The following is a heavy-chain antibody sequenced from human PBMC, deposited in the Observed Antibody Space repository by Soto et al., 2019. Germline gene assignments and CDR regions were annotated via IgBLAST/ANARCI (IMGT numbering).Heavy chain of an antibody. V-gene: IGHV5-51*01. Sequence: GESLKISCKGSEYNFFIYWIVWVRQKPGKGLEWMGSIYPGDSETRYSPSFQGQVTISADKSFSTAYLHWRSLKDSDTAIYYCARRSVLVTAEDNWFALWG. CDR1: EYNFFIYW. J-gene: IGHJ5*02. CDR3: ARRSVLVTAEDNWFAL. CDR2: IYPGDSET. D-gene: IGHD2-21*02.